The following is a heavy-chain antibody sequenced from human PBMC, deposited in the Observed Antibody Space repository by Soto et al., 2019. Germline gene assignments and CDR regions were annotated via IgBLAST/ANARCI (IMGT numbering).Heavy chain of an antibody. CDR3: ARGDYSNYNWFDP. D-gene: IGHD4-4*01. CDR2: IYYSGST. CDR1: GGSISSGGYY. J-gene: IGHJ5*02. Sequence: PSETLSLTCTVSGGSISSGGYYWSWIRQHPGKGLEWIGYIYYSGSTYYNPSLKSRVTISVDTSKNQFSLKLSSVTAGDTAVYYCARGDYSNYNWFDPWGQGTLVTVS. V-gene: IGHV4-31*03.